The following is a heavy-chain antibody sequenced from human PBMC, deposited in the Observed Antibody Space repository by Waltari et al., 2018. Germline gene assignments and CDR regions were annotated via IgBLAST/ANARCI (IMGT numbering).Heavy chain of an antibody. CDR3: ASTDYGGNGAFDY. CDR2: MNPNSGNT. V-gene: IGHV1-8*01. CDR1: GYTFTSYD. J-gene: IGHJ4*02. D-gene: IGHD4-17*01. Sequence: QVQLVQSGAEVKKPGASVKASCTASGYTFTSYDINWLRQATGQGLEWMGWMNPNSGNTGYAQKFQGRVTMTRNTSISTAYMELSSLRSEDTAVYYCASTDYGGNGAFDYWGQGTLVTVSS.